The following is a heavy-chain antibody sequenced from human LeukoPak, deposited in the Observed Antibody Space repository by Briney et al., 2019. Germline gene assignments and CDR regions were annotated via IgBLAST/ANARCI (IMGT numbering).Heavy chain of an antibody. CDR2: IIPIFGTA. Sequence: SVKVSCKASGGTFSSYAISWLRQAPGQGLEWMGGIIPIFGTANYAQKFQGRVTITTDESTSTAYMELSSLRSDDTVVYYCASPTGIAVAGVFDYWGQGTLVTVSS. J-gene: IGHJ4*02. D-gene: IGHD6-19*01. V-gene: IGHV1-69*05. CDR3: ASPTGIAVAGVFDY. CDR1: GGTFSSYA.